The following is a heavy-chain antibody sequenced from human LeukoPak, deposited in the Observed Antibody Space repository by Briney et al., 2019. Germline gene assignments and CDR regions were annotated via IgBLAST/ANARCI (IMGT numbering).Heavy chain of an antibody. CDR2: ISSSGSTI. Sequence: GGSLRLSCAASGFTFGDYYMTWVRQAPGKGLEWVSYISSSGSTIYYADSVKGRFTISRDNAKNSLYLQMSSLRAEDTAVYYCAELGITMIGGVWGKGTTVTISS. D-gene: IGHD3-10*02. V-gene: IGHV3-11*04. CDR3: AELGITMIGGV. CDR1: GFTFGDYY. J-gene: IGHJ6*04.